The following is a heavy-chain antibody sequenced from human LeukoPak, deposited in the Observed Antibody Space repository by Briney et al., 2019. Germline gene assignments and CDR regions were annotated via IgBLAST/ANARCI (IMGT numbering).Heavy chain of an antibody. CDR1: GGSISTYNW. CDR3: ASPRSRIRYSSSLSAAFDI. CDR2: IYHGGST. V-gene: IGHV4-4*02. D-gene: IGHD6-6*01. J-gene: IGHJ3*02. Sequence: SETLSLTCAVSGGSISTYNWWSWVRQPPGKGLEWIGEIYHGGSTNYNPSLQSRVTISVDKSKNQFSLKLSSVTAADTAVYYCASPRSRIRYSSSLSAAFDIWGQGTMVTVSS.